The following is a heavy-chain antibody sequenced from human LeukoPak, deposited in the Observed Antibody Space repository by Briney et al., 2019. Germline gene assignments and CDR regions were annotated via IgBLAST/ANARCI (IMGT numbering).Heavy chain of an antibody. Sequence: PGGSLRLSCAASGFTFSSYAMHWVRQAPGKGLEWVAVISYDGSNKYYADSVKGRFTISRDNSKNTLYLQMNSLRAEDTAVYYCAKDRRWFGELFRGYYYYYMDVWGKGTTVTISS. V-gene: IGHV3-30*04. J-gene: IGHJ6*03. CDR2: ISYDGSNK. D-gene: IGHD3-10*01. CDR3: AKDRRWFGELFRGYYYYYMDV. CDR1: GFTFSSYA.